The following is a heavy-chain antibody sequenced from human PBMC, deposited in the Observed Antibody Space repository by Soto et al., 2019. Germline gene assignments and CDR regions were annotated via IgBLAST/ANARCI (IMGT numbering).Heavy chain of an antibody. Sequence: GGSLRLSCAASGFGLSDYAMSWVRLAPGKGLEWVSVISETGGSTNDADSVGGRFTVSRDNSKNSLSLRMPSMRDEDTAVDFCAKRSPSSRGWYSPIFEDWGAGA. CDR1: GFGLSDYA. D-gene: IGHD6-19*01. V-gene: IGHV3-23*01. J-gene: IGHJ4*02. CDR3: AKRSPSSRGWYSPIFED. CDR2: ISETGGST.